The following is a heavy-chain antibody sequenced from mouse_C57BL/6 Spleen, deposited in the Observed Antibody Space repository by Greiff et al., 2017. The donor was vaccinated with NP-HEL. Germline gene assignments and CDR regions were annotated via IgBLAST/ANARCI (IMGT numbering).Heavy chain of an antibody. CDR2: IYPGSGST. Sequence: VQLQQSGAGLVKPGASVKMSCKASGYTFTSYWITWVKQRPGQGLEWIGDIYPGSGSTNYNEKFKSKATLTVDTSSSTAYMQLSSLTSEDSAVYYCARGRDYYYGSSYGFAYWGQGTLVTVSA. D-gene: IGHD1-1*01. CDR3: ARGRDYYYGSSYGFAY. J-gene: IGHJ3*01. CDR1: GYTFTSYW. V-gene: IGHV1-55*01.